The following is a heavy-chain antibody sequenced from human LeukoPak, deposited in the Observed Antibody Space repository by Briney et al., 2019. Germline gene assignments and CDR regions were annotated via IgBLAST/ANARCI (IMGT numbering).Heavy chain of an antibody. D-gene: IGHD4-17*01. Sequence: GGSLRLSCAASGFTFSDYYMSWIRQAPGKGLEWVSYISNSGDTTYYADSVKGRFTISRDNSKNTLYLQMNSLRAEDTAVYYCARWPVTEQEGDYGAFDIWGQGTMVTVSS. CDR3: ARWPVTEQEGDYGAFDI. J-gene: IGHJ3*02. V-gene: IGHV3-11*04. CDR2: ISNSGDTT. CDR1: GFTFSDYY.